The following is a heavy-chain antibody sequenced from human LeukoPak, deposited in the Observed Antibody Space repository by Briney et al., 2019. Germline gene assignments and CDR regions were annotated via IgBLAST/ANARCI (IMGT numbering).Heavy chain of an antibody. J-gene: IGHJ4*02. CDR2: IYWNDDK. CDR1: NGPITSTKW. V-gene: IGHV2-5*01. CDR3: AHRRLGEYDY. D-gene: IGHD3-10*01. Sequence: TPSLTCTVSNGPITSTKWWSWVRQPPGKALEWLALIYWNDDKRYSPSLKSRLTITKDTSKNQVVLTMTNMDPVDTATYYCAHRRLGEYDYWGQGTLVTVSS.